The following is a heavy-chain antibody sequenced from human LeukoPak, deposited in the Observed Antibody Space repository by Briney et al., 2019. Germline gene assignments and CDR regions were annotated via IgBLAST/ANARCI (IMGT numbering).Heavy chain of an antibody. CDR1: GGTFSSYA. CDR2: IIPIFGTA. Sequence: VASVKVSCTASGGTFSSYAISWVRQAPGQGLEWMGGIIPIFGTANYAQKFQGRVTITTDESTSTAYMELSSLRSEDTAVYYCAKTNLPNYYDSSGYSLDYWGQGTLVTVSS. CDR3: AKTNLPNYYDSSGYSLDY. V-gene: IGHV1-69*05. D-gene: IGHD3-22*01. J-gene: IGHJ4*02.